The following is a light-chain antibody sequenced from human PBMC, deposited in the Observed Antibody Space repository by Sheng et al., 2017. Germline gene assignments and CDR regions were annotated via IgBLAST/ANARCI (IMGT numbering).Light chain of an antibody. J-gene: IGKJ4*01. CDR2: KAS. CDR3: QQTYTTPLT. Sequence: DIQMTQSPSSLSASVGDRVTITCRASQRISNYLTWYQQKLGKAPKFLIYKASTLQGGVPSRFXGSAXGTDFTLTISGLQPEDVATYYCQQTYTTPLTFGGGTKV. V-gene: IGKV1-39*01. CDR1: QRISNY.